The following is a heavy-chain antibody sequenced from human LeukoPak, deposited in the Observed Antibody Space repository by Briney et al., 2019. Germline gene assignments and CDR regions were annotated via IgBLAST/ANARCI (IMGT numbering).Heavy chain of an antibody. D-gene: IGHD2-2*01. Sequence: GVSLRLSCAASGFTFSSYAMSWVRQAPGKGLEWVALISYDGSNKYYADSVKGRFTVSRDNSKSTLYLQMNSLRAEDTAVYYCARARYCSSTSCRDAFDIWGQGTMVTVSS. CDR1: GFTFSSYA. V-gene: IGHV3-30-3*01. J-gene: IGHJ3*02. CDR3: ARARYCSSTSCRDAFDI. CDR2: ISYDGSNK.